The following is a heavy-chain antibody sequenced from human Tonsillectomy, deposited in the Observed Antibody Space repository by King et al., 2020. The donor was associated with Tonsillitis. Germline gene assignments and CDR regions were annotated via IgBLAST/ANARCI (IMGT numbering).Heavy chain of an antibody. CDR2: IRSKAYGGTT. J-gene: IGHJ4*02. V-gene: IGHV3-49*04. Sequence: VQLVESGGGLVQPGRSLRLSCTASGFTFGDYAMSWVRQAPGKGLEWVGFIRSKAYGGTTEYAASVKGRFTISRDDSKSIAYLQMNSLKTEDTAVYYCTRATYDFWSGYYVYWGKGTLVTVSS. D-gene: IGHD3-3*01. CDR3: TRATYDFWSGYYVY. CDR1: GFTFGDYA.